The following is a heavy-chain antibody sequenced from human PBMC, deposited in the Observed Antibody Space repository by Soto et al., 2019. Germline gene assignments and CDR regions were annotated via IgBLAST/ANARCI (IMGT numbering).Heavy chain of an antibody. CDR3: ARRGVYDWYFDL. Sequence: GGSVRLSCAASGFTFITYEMNWVRQAPGKGLEWISYISESGSPEYYADSVKGRFTVSRDNAKNSLYLQMNSLTVEDTAVYYCARRGVYDWYFDLWGRGTLVTSPQ. J-gene: IGHJ2*01. V-gene: IGHV3-48*03. D-gene: IGHD1-26*01. CDR2: ISESGSPE. CDR1: GFTFITYE.